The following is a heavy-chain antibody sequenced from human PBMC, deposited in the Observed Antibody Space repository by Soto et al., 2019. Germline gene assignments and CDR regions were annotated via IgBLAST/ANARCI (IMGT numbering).Heavy chain of an antibody. D-gene: IGHD4-4*01. J-gene: IGHJ6*02. Sequence: GGSLRLSCAAPGFTFTSYGMHWVRQAPGKGLEWVALILHDGSNKYYADSVKGRFTISRDNSKNTLYLQMNSLRAEDTAVYYCAKSRDGYSFYFYYGMDVWGQGTTVTV. CDR2: ILHDGSNK. CDR1: GFTFTSYG. V-gene: IGHV3-30*18. CDR3: AKSRDGYSFYFYYGMDV.